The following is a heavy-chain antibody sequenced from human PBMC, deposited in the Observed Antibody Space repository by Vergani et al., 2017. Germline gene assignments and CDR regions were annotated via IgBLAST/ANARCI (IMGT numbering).Heavy chain of an antibody. CDR3: TRVHDILTGYSNYYYYMDV. D-gene: IGHD3-9*01. CDR2: IRSKAYGGTT. Sequence: EVQLVESGGGLVQPGRSLRLSCTASGFTFGDYAMSWFRQAPGKGLEWVGFIRSKAYGGTTEYAASVKGRFTISRDDSKSIAYLQMNSLKTEDTAVYYCTRVHDILTGYSNYYYYMDVWGKGP. V-gene: IGHV3-49*03. J-gene: IGHJ6*03. CDR1: GFTFGDYA.